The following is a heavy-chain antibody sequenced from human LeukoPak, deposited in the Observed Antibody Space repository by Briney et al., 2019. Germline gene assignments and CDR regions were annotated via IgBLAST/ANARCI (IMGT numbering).Heavy chain of an antibody. CDR2: INPNSGGT. J-gene: IGHJ4*02. Sequence: ASVKVSCKASGYTFTGYYMHWVRQAPGQGLEWMGWINPNSGGTNYAQKFQGRVTMTRDTSISTAHMELSSLRSEDTAVYYCAREHERAAAGTLDFDYWGQGTLVTVSS. CDR1: GYTFTGYY. CDR3: AREHERAAAGTLDFDY. D-gene: IGHD6-13*01. V-gene: IGHV1-2*02.